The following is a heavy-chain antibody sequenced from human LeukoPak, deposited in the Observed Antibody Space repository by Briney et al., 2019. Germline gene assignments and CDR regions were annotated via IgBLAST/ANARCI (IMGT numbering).Heavy chain of an antibody. CDR2: MNPNSGNT. D-gene: IGHD3-3*01. CDR3: AKEIPIWSGLPAGDY. CDR1: GYTFTSYD. Sequence: ASVKVSCKASGYTFTSYDINWVRQATGQGLEWMGWMNPNSGNTGYAQKFQGRVTITRNTSISTAYMELSSLRAEDTAVYYCAKEIPIWSGLPAGDYRGQGTLVTVSS. V-gene: IGHV1-8*03. J-gene: IGHJ4*02.